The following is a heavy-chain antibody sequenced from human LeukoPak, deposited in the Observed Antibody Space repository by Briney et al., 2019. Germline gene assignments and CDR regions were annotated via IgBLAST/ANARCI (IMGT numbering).Heavy chain of an antibody. Sequence: GRSLRPSSAAAGFTFSDYYMSWIRRAPAEELEWVSYISSSSSYTNYADSVKGRFTISRDNAKNSLYLQMNSLRAEDTAVYYCARDSGVPAAMRYYYGMDVWAKGPRSPSPQ. CDR2: ISSSSSYT. D-gene: IGHD2-2*01. CDR1: GFTFSDYY. J-gene: IGHJ6*04. V-gene: IGHV3-11*06. CDR3: ARDSGVPAAMRYYYGMDV.